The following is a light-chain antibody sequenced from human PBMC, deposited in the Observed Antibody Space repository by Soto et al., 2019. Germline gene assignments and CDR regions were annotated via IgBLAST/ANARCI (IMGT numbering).Light chain of an antibody. J-gene: IGKJ4*01. CDR3: PPYHTCQIT. Sequence: DIVMAQSPATLSVAPGERVTFSCRASQGVSRKLAWYQHKPGQAPRLLISGASTGATGIPARFSGSGSGTELTLTTSSLQSEDCAIYYGPPYHTCQITFGGGTKVNIX. V-gene: IGKV3-15*01. CDR2: GAS. CDR1: QGVSRK.